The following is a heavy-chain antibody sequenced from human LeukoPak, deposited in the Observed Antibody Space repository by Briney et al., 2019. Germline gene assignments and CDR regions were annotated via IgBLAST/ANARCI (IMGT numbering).Heavy chain of an antibody. CDR2: ISVDGSNE. Sequence: PGRSLRLSCAASGFSFSSYGMHWVRQAPGKGLEWVAVISVDGSNEYYADSVKGRFTISRDNSKNTLYLQMNSLRAEDTAVYYCAKDQVPAARRGWFDPWGQGTLVTVSS. V-gene: IGHV3-30*18. J-gene: IGHJ5*02. D-gene: IGHD2-2*01. CDR3: AKDQVPAARRGWFDP. CDR1: GFSFSSYG.